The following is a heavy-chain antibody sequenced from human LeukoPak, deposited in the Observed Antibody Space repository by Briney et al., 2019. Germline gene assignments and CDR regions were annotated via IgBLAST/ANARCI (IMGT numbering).Heavy chain of an antibody. D-gene: IGHD3-10*01. V-gene: IGHV3-20*04. CDR1: GFTFYDYD. CDR2: INWNGGRT. J-gene: IGHJ4*02. CDR3: AREYYGSGSYYNVGY. Sequence: GGSLRLTCAASGFTFYDYDMSWVRQVPGKGLEWVSDINWNGGRTGYADSVKGRFTISRDNAKKSLYVQMNSLRAEDTALYYCAREYYGSGSYYNVGYWGQGTLVTVSS.